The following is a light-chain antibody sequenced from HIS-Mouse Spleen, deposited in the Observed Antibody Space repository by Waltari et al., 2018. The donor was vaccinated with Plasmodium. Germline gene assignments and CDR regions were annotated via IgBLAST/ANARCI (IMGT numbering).Light chain of an antibody. CDR1: SSAVGSYNL. V-gene: IGLV2-23*01. Sequence: QSALTQPASVSGSPGQSITISCTGTSSAVGSYNLVSWYQQHPGKAPKLVIYEGSKRASGVSSRFSGSKSGNTASLTISGLQAEDEADYYCCSYAGSSTLVFGGGTKLTVL. CDR3: CSYAGSSTLV. J-gene: IGLJ2*01. CDR2: EGS.